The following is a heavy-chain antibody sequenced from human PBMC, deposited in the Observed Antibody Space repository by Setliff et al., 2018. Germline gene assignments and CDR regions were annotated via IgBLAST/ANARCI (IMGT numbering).Heavy chain of an antibody. D-gene: IGHD6-19*01. CDR1: GFIFSNYG. Sequence: PGGSLRLSCAASGFIFSNYGMHWVRQAPGKGLEWVAVIWYDGINKYYADSVEGRFTISRDISKNTLYLQMNNLRAEDTAVYYCAKELAVAGSCIDYWGQGTLVTVSS. CDR3: AKELAVAGSCIDY. J-gene: IGHJ4*02. V-gene: IGHV3-33*06. CDR2: IWYDGINK.